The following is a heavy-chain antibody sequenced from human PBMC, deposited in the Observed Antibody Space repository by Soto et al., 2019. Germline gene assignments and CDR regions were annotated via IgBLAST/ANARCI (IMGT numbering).Heavy chain of an antibody. J-gene: IGHJ3*02. V-gene: IGHV4-39*01. D-gene: IGHD4-17*01. CDR3: ATHWSYGDFNDAFDI. Sequence: QLQLQESGPGLVKPSETLSLTCTVSGGSISSSSYYWGWIRQPPGKGLEWIGSIYYSGSTYYNPSLKSRVTISVDTSKNQFPLKLSSVTAADTAVYYCATHWSYGDFNDAFDIWGQGTMVTVSS. CDR2: IYYSGST. CDR1: GGSISSSSYY.